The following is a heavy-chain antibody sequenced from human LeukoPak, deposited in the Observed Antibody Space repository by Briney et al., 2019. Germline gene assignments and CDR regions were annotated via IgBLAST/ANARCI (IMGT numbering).Heavy chain of an antibody. CDR3: ARTYYYDSSGYLYPFDY. V-gene: IGHV1-18*01. J-gene: IGHJ4*02. CDR1: GYTFTSYG. CDR2: ISAYNGNT. Sequence: GESLKISCKASGYTFTSYGISWVRQAPGQGLEWMGWISAYNGNTNYAQKLQGRVTMTTDTSTSTAYMELRSLRSDDTAVYYCARTYYYDSSGYLYPFDYWGQGTLVTVSS. D-gene: IGHD3-22*01.